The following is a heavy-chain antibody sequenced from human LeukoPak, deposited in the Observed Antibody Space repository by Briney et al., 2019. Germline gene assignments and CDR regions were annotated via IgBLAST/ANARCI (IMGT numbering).Heavy chain of an antibody. Sequence: IXNPSGGSTSYAQKFQGRVTMTRDTSTSTVYMELSSLRSEDTAVYYCASDDYYDSSGYYFGYWGQGTLLTVSS. CDR3: ASDDYYDSSGYYFGY. V-gene: IGHV1-46*01. D-gene: IGHD3-22*01. CDR2: XNPSGGST. J-gene: IGHJ4*02.